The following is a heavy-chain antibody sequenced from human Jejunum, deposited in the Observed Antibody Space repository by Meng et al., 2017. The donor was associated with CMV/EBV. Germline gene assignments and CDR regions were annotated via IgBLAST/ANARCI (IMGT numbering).Heavy chain of an antibody. CDR1: GFTVSSRY. V-gene: IGHV3-53*01. J-gene: IGHJ5*01. CDR3: ATSPRSHDYDS. D-gene: IGHD5-12*01. CDR2: INTSGST. Sequence: VQLVGAGGGLCHPGGTLCLSCAASGFTVSSRYMTWVRQAPGKGLDWVSVINTSGSTYYADSVKGRFTISRDNSWNTLFLQMNSLRAEDTAVYYCATSPRSHDYDSWGQGTLVTVSS.